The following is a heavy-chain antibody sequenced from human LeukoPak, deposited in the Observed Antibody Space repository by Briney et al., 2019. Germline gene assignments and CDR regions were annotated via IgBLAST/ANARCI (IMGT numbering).Heavy chain of an antibody. Sequence: ASVKVSSKPSAHTFTVYYMEWVRQAPGQGLEWMGWINPNSGGTNYAQKFQGRVTMTRDTSISTAYVELSRLRSDDTAVYYCARLYGSRRIILYYYYGMDLWGQGTTVTVSS. D-gene: IGHD3-10*01. CDR2: INPNSGGT. J-gene: IGHJ6*02. V-gene: IGHV1-2*02. CDR1: AHTFTVYY. CDR3: ARLYGSRRIILYYYYGMDL.